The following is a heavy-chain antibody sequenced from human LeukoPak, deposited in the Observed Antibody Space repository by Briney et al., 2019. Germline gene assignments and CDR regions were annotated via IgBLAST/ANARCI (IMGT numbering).Heavy chain of an antibody. J-gene: IGHJ4*02. CDR2: ISYDGSNK. V-gene: IGHV3-30*18. Sequence: PGGSLRLSCAASGFTFNSYGMHWVRQAPGKGLEWVAVISYDGSNKYYADSVKGRFTISRANSKNTLYLQMNSLRAEEDTAVYYCAKDLVDRGNHLYYFDFWGQGTLVTVSS. CDR1: GFTFNSYG. CDR3: AKDLVDRGNHLYYFDF. D-gene: IGHD2-8*02.